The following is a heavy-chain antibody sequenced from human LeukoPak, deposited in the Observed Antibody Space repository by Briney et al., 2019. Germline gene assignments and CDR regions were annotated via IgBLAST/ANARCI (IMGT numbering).Heavy chain of an antibody. D-gene: IGHD2-15*01. CDR2: IRYDGSNK. CDR1: GFTFSSYG. CDR3: AKAPPRSYCSGGSCYPYYYYYMDV. Sequence: PGGSLRLSCAASGFTFSSYGMHWVRQAPGKGLEWVAFIRYDGSNKYYADSVKGRFTISRDNSKNTLYLQMNSLRAEDTAVYYCAKAPPRSYCSGGSCYPYYYYYMDVWGKGTTVTISS. J-gene: IGHJ6*03. V-gene: IGHV3-30*02.